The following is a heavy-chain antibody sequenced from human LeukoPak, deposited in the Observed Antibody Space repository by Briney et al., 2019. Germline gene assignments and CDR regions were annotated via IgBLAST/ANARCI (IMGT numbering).Heavy chain of an antibody. CDR1: GITFSSFA. J-gene: IGHJ4*02. V-gene: IGHV3-23*01. CDR3: AKDQGDPFDY. Sequence: PGGSLRLSCAASGITFSSFAMSWVRQAPGKGLAWVSSIGGSGTTAYYADSVKGRFTISRDNSKNTLYLQMNSLRAEDTAVYYCAKDQGDPFDYWGQGTLVTVSS. D-gene: IGHD2-21*02. CDR2: IGGSGTTA.